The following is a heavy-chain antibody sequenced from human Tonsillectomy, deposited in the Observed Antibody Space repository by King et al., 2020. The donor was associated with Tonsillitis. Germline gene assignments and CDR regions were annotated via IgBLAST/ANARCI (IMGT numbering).Heavy chain of an antibody. J-gene: IGHJ4*02. CDR2: IWCDGSNK. V-gene: IGHV3-33*01. CDR1: GFTFSRYG. Sequence: VQLVESGGGVVQPGRSLRLSCAASGFTFSRYGMHWVRQAPGKGLEWLSIIWCDGSNKDYADSVKGRFTISSDNSKSPLYLQINRVSAEDTAVYYCARGGGTSNSAFDYWGQGTLVTVSS. D-gene: IGHD2-2*01. CDR3: ARGGGTSNSAFDY.